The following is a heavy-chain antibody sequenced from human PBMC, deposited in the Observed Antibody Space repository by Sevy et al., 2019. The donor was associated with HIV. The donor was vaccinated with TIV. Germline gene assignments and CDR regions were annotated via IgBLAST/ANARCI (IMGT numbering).Heavy chain of an antibody. D-gene: IGHD4-17*01. CDR3: ARDQATVTTRGLLDY. J-gene: IGHJ4*02. CDR2: ISSSSSTI. V-gene: IGHV3-48*02. CDR1: GFTFSSYS. Sequence: GGSLRLSCAASGFTFSSYSMNWVRQAPGKGLEWVSYISSSSSTIYYADSVKGRFTISRDNAKNSLYLQMNSLRDEDTAVYYCARDQATVTTRGLLDYWGQGTLVTVSS.